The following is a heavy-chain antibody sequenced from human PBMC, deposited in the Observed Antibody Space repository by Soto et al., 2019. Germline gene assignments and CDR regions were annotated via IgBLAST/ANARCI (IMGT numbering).Heavy chain of an antibody. CDR3: ARDLGYALPDY. V-gene: IGHV1-3*01. J-gene: IGHJ4*02. CDR1: GYTFTSYG. Sequence: ASVKVSCKASGYTFTSYGIHWVRQAPGQRLEWMGWINAGNGNTKYSQKFQGRVTITRDTSASTAYTELSSLRSEDTAVYYCARDLGYALPDYWGQGTLVTVSS. D-gene: IGHD2-15*01. CDR2: INAGNGNT.